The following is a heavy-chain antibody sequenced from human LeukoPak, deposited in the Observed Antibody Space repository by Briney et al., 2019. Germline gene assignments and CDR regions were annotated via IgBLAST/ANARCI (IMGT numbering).Heavy chain of an antibody. V-gene: IGHV4-61*02. J-gene: IGHJ4*02. CDR3: AKEDHWLALDY. Sequence: SETLSLTCTVSGGSISSGSYYWSWIRQPAGKGLEWIGRIYTSGSTNYNPSLKSRVTISVDTSRNQFSLKLSSVTAADTAVYYCAKEDHWLALDYWGQGTLVTVSS. D-gene: IGHD3-9*01. CDR1: GGSISSGSYY. CDR2: IYTSGST.